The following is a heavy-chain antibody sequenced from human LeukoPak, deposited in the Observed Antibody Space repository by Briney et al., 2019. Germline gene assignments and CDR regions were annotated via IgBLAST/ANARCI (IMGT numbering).Heavy chain of an antibody. CDR1: GFSFSSYW. V-gene: IGHV3-74*01. CDR3: ARAPNDYWSGYSASFDY. CDR2: IDTDGKST. J-gene: IGHJ4*02. D-gene: IGHD3-3*01. Sequence: PGGSLRLSCAASGFSFSSYWMHWVRQAPGKGLVWVSCIDTDGKSTRYADSVKGRFTISRDNAKNTLYLQMNSLRAEDTAVYYCARAPNDYWSGYSASFDYWGQGSLVTVSS.